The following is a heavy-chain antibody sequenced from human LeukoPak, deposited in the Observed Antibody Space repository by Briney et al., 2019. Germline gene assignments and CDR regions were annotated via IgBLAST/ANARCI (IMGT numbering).Heavy chain of an antibody. D-gene: IGHD2-2*01. CDR1: GGSISSGGYY. V-gene: IGHV4-31*03. J-gene: IGHJ4*02. CDR2: IYYSGST. CDR3: ARLYYCSSTSCYYGVGNY. Sequence: PSETLSLTCTVSGGSISSGGYYWSWIRQHPGKGLEWVGYIYYSGSTYYNPSLKSRVTISIDTSKNQFSLKLSSVTAADTAVYYCARLYYCSSTSCYYGVGNYWGQGTLVTVSS.